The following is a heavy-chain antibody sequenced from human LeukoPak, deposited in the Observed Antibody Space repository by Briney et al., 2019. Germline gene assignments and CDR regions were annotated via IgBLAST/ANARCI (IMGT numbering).Heavy chain of an antibody. D-gene: IGHD3-3*01. Sequence: GGSLRLSCAASGFTFSDYWMSWVRQAPGKGLEWVANIKQDGSEKYYMDSVKGRFTISRDNAKNSLYLQMNSLRAEDTAVYCCARGGDYNYYYLDVWGKGTTVTVSS. CDR1: GFTFSDYW. J-gene: IGHJ6*03. V-gene: IGHV3-7*01. CDR3: ARGGDYNYYYLDV. CDR2: IKQDGSEK.